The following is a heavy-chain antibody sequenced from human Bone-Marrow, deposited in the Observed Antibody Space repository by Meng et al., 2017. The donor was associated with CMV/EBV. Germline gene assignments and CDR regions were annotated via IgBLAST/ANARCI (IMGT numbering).Heavy chain of an antibody. Sequence: LTCAGSGDSISRNVWWSWVRQPPGKGLEWIGEISYSGDTKYNPSLQSRATISSDTTNNRFSLRLNSVTAADTGVYFCARSPGFWSLDYWGRGTLVTVSS. D-gene: IGHD2-8*02. CDR1: GDSISRNVW. J-gene: IGHJ4*02. V-gene: IGHV4-4*01. CDR2: ISYSGDT. CDR3: ARSPGFWSLDY.